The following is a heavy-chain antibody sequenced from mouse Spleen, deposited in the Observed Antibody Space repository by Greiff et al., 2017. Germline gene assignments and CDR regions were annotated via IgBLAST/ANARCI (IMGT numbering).Heavy chain of an antibody. J-gene: IGHJ3*01. V-gene: IGHV1-69*01. CDR2: IDPSDSYT. D-gene: IGHD2-2*01. CDR3: AREWLRRGFAY. CDR1: GYTFTSYW. Sequence: VQLQQPGAELVMPGASVKLSCKASGYTFTSYWMHWVKQRPGQGLEWIGEIDPSDSYTNYNQKFKGKATLTVDKSSSTAYMQLSSLTSEDSAVYYCAREWLRRGFAYWGQGTLVTVSA.